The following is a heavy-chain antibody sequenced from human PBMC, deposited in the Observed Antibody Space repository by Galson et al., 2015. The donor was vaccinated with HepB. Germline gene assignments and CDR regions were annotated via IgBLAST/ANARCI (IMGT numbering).Heavy chain of an antibody. Sequence: SLRLSCAAPGFTFSSYGMHWVRQAPGKGLEWVAVISYDGSNKYYADSVKGRFTISRDNSKNTLYLQMNSLRAEDTAVYYCAKARRRAVAGFWVWLEDAFDIWGQGTMVTVSS. CDR2: ISYDGSNK. CDR3: AKARRRAVAGFWVWLEDAFDI. CDR1: GFTFSSYG. V-gene: IGHV3-30*18. D-gene: IGHD6-19*01. J-gene: IGHJ3*02.